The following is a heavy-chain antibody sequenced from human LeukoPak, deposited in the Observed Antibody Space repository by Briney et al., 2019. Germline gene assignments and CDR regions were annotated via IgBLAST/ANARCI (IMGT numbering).Heavy chain of an antibody. CDR2: ISYDGSNK. CDR3: ARDSVYCGGDCYFTVGGMDV. V-gene: IGHV3-30-3*01. D-gene: IGHD2-21*02. Sequence: GGSLRLSCAASGFTFSSYAMHWVRQAPGKGLEWVAVISYDGSNKYYADSVKGRFTISRDNSKNTLYLQMNSLRAEDTAVYYCARDSVYCGGDCYFTVGGMDVWGQGTTVTVSS. CDR1: GFTFSSYA. J-gene: IGHJ6*02.